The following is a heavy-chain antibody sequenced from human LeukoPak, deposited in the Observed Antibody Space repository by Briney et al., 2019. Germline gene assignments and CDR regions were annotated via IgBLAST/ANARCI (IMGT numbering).Heavy chain of an antibody. CDR1: GGSISSYY. Sequence: NPSETLSLTCTVSGGSISSYYWSWIRQSPGKGLEWIGYIYYSGSTNYNPSLKSRVTISVDTSKNQFSLKLSSVTAADTAVYYCARLAGNDAFDIWGQGTMVTVSS. V-gene: IGHV4-59*01. CDR3: ARLAGNDAFDI. CDR2: IYYSGST. D-gene: IGHD6-19*01. J-gene: IGHJ3*02.